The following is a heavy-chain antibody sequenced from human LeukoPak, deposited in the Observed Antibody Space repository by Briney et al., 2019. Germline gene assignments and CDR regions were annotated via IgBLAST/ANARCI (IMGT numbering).Heavy chain of an antibody. J-gene: IGHJ4*02. D-gene: IGHD3-16*01. CDR2: ISAKSGNT. Sequence: ALVKVSCKPSGYSFTRNGISWVRQAPGQGLEWMAWISAKSGNTNYAQNFQDRVTLTTDTSTSTAYMELRSLRSDDTAVYYCARDVNYAFDYWGQGTLVTVSS. V-gene: IGHV1-18*01. CDR1: GYSFTRNG. CDR3: ARDVNYAFDY.